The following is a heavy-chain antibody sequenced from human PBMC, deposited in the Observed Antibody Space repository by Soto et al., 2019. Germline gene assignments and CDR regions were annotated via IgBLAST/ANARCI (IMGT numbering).Heavy chain of an antibody. CDR2: IIPIFGTA. CDR3: AGRGDTVTTYDNWFDP. CDR1: GGTFSSYA. Sequence: QVQLVQSGAEVKKPGSSVKVSCKASGGTFSSYAISWVRQAPGQGLEWMGGIIPIFGTANYAQKFQGRVTITADESTSKAYMELSSLRSEDTAVYYCAGRGDTVTTYDNWFDPWGQGTLVTVSS. D-gene: IGHD4-17*01. J-gene: IGHJ5*02. V-gene: IGHV1-69*01.